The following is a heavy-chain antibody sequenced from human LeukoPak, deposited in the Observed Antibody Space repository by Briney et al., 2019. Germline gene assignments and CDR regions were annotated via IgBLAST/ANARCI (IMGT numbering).Heavy chain of an antibody. CDR3: ARDTYYYGSGSYYNSDWFDP. CDR1: GFTFSDYY. CDR2: ISSSGSTI. J-gene: IGHJ5*02. Sequence: GGSLRLSCAASGFTFSDYYMSWIRQAPGKGLEWVSYISSSGSTIYYADSVKGRFTISRDNAKNSLYLQMNSLRAEDTAVYYCARDTYYYGSGSYYNSDWFDPWGQGTLVTVSS. V-gene: IGHV3-11*01. D-gene: IGHD3-10*01.